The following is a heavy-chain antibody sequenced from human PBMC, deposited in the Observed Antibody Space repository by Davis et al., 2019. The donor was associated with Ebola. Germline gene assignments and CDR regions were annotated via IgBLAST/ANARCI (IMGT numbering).Heavy chain of an antibody. CDR1: GFTFSSYG. V-gene: IGHV3-30*02. J-gene: IGHJ5*02. CDR3: AKDSVRVYDNWNYCLDP. Sequence: PGGSLRLSCAASGFTFSSYGMHWVRQAPGKGLEWVAVIWYDGSNKYYADSVKGRFTISRDNSKNTLYLQMNSLRAEDTAVYYCAKDSVRVYDNWNYCLDPWGQGTLVTVSS. CDR2: IWYDGSNK. D-gene: IGHD1-7*01.